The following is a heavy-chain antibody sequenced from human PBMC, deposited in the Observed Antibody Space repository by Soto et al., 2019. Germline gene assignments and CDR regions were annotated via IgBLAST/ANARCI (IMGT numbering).Heavy chain of an antibody. V-gene: IGHV1-69*12. CDR2: IIPICGTA. CDR1: GGTFSSYA. J-gene: IGHJ6*02. CDR3: ARPGDHSYYYGMDL. Sequence: QVQLVQSGAEVKKPGSSVKVSCKASGGTFSSYAISWVRQAPGQGLEWMGGIIPICGTANHAKKFQGRVKITDHQSTNPAYMELSNLSSEDTAVYYCARPGDHSYYYGMDLWGQGTPVTVSS.